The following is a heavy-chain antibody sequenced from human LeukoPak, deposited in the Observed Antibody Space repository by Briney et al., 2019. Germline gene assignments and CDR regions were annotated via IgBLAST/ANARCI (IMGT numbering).Heavy chain of an antibody. CDR1: GFTFSSYA. D-gene: IGHD1-26*01. V-gene: IGHV3-23*01. CDR2: ISGSGGST. J-gene: IGHJ4*02. Sequence: PGGSLRLSCAASGFTFSSYAMSWVRQAPGKGLEWVSAISGSGGSTYYADSVKGRFTISRDNSKNTLYLQMNSLRAEDTAVYYCAKDSKGGSYWTSGEDYWGQGTLVTVSS. CDR3: AKDSKGGSYWTSGEDY.